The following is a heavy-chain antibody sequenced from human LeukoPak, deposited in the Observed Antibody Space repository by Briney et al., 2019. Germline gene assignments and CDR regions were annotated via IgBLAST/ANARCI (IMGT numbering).Heavy chain of an antibody. Sequence: GGSLRLSCAASGFTVSSNYMSWVRQAPGKGLEWVSAISGSGGSTYYADSVKGRFTISRDNSKNTLYLQMNSLRAEDTAVYYCAKVVAVAGPYHFDYWGQGTLVTVSS. CDR1: GFTVSSNY. J-gene: IGHJ4*02. V-gene: IGHV3-23*01. CDR2: ISGSGGST. D-gene: IGHD6-19*01. CDR3: AKVVAVAGPYHFDY.